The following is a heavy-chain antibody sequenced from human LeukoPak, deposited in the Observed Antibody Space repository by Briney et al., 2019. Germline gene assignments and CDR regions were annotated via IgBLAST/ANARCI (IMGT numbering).Heavy chain of an antibody. CDR1: GYTFTSYG. Sequence: GASVKVSCKASGYTFTSYGISWVRQAPGQGLEWMGRISAYNGNTNYAQKLQGRVTMTTDTSTSTAYMELRSLRSDDTAVYYCARDREQLVRADAFDIWGQGTMVTVSS. D-gene: IGHD6-13*01. J-gene: IGHJ3*02. CDR3: ARDREQLVRADAFDI. V-gene: IGHV1-18*01. CDR2: ISAYNGNT.